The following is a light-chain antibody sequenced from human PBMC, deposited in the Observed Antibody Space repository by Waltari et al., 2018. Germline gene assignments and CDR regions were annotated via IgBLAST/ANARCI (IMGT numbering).Light chain of an antibody. CDR1: SSDVGGYNY. V-gene: IGLV2-14*01. J-gene: IGLJ2*01. CDR2: DVT. Sequence: QSALTQPASVSGSPGQSITISCTGTSSDVGGYNYVSWYQQHPGKPPKLMIFDVTWWPPGSSYRFAGSKSSNTASLTISGLQAEDEADYYCASYTSTNTVLFGGGTKVTVL. CDR3: ASYTSTNTVL.